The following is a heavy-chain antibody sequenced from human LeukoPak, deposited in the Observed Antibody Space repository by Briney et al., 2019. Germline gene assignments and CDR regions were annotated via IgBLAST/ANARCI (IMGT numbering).Heavy chain of an antibody. Sequence: GGSLRLSCAASGFTFSSYAMSWVRQAPGKGLEWVSAISGSGGSTYYAGSVKGRFTISRDNSKNTLYLQMNSLRAEDTAVYYCAKDLDGYNSGYFDYWGQGTLVTVSS. CDR3: AKDLDGYNSGYFDY. J-gene: IGHJ4*02. CDR1: GFTFSSYA. D-gene: IGHD5-24*01. V-gene: IGHV3-23*01. CDR2: ISGSGGST.